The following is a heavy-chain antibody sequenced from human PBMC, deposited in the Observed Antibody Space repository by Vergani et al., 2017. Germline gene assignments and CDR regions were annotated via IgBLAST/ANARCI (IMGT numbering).Heavy chain of an antibody. CDR2: INPSGGST. V-gene: IGHV1-46*01. D-gene: IGHD3-9*01. CDR1: GYTFTSYY. Sequence: QVQLVQSGAEVKKPGASVKVSCKASGYTFTSYYMHWVRQAPGQGLEWMGIINPSGGSTSYAQKFQGRVTMTRDTSTSTVYMELSSLRSGDTAVYYCAGAPRYDILTGYLYYFDYWGQGTLVTVSS. CDR3: AGAPRYDILTGYLYYFDY. J-gene: IGHJ4*02.